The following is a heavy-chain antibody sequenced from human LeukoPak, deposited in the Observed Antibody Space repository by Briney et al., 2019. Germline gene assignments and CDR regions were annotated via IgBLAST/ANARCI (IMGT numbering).Heavy chain of an antibody. J-gene: IGHJ4*02. CDR2: INHSGST. CDR1: GGSFSGYY. Sequence: SETQSLTCAVYGGSFSGYYWGWIRQPPGKGLEWIGEINHSGSTNYNPSLKSRVTISVDTSKNQFSLKLSSVTAADTAVYYCARGNPPDMVRETFDYWGQGTLVTVSS. D-gene: IGHD3-10*01. V-gene: IGHV4-34*01. CDR3: ARGNPPDMVRETFDY.